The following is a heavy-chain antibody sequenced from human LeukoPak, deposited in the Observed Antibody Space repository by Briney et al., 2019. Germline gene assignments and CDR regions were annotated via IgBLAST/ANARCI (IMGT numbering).Heavy chain of an antibody. CDR1: GFTFSSYT. J-gene: IGHJ5*02. CDR3: ARGIDSSGWLSWFDL. V-gene: IGHV3-21*01. Sequence: GGSLRLSCAASGFTFSSYTMNWVRPAPGEGLEWDSSITSTGSDIYYADSVKGRFTISRDNAKNSLYLQVNSLRAKDTAVYYCARGIDSSGWLSWFDLWGQGTLVTVSS. CDR2: ITSTGSDI. D-gene: IGHD6-19*01.